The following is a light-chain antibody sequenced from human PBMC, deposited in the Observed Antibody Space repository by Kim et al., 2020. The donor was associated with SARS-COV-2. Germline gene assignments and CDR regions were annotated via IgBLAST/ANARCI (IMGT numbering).Light chain of an antibody. V-gene: IGKV2-30*02. CDR1: QSLVHSDGNIY. Sequence: DVVMTQPLSLPVTLGQPASISCRSSQSLVHSDGNIYLAWFQLRPGQSPRRLIYMVSNRDSGVPDRFSGSGSGTDFTLKISRVEADDIGVYYCMQSTHWPRTFGQGTKLEI. CDR2: MVS. CDR3: MQSTHWPRT. J-gene: IGKJ2*01.